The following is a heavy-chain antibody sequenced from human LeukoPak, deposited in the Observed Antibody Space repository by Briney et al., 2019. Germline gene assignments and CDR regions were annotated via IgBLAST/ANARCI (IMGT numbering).Heavy chain of an antibody. Sequence: GGSLRLSCAASGFTFSSYWMSWVRQAPGKGLEWVGNIKQDGSEKYYVDSVKGRFTISRDNAMNSLYLQMNSLRAEDTAVYYCASQTYYDFWSGYYYYCMDVWGKGTTVTVSS. CDR3: ASQTYYDFWSGYYYYCMDV. CDR1: GFTFSSYW. V-gene: IGHV3-7*01. D-gene: IGHD3-3*01. J-gene: IGHJ6*03. CDR2: IKQDGSEK.